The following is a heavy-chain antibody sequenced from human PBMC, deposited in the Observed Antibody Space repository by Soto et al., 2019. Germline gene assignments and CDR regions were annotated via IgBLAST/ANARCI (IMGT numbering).Heavy chain of an antibody. CDR1: GYTFTSYD. CDR2: MNPNSGNT. Sequence: QVQLVQSGAEVKKPGASVKVSCKASGYTFTSYDINWVRQATGQGLEWMGWMNPNSGNTGYAQKFQGGGTMTRNTSISTAYMELSSLRSEDTAVYYCARGSARYFDWLSYYYYYYMDVWGKGTTVTVSS. CDR3: ARGSARYFDWLSYYYYYYMDV. V-gene: IGHV1-8*01. D-gene: IGHD3-9*01. J-gene: IGHJ6*03.